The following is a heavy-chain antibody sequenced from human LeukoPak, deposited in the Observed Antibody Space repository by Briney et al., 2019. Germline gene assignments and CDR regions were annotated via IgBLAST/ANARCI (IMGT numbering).Heavy chain of an antibody. Sequence: GGSLRLSCATSGFTLSSYNMTWVRQAPGKGLEWVSYISSGSTTIYYADSVKGRFTIYRDNDKHSLYLQMNRLRAEDRAVYYCARDVEMWLVRAYYFDYWGKGTLVTVSS. CDR3: ARDVEMWLVRAYYFDY. CDR1: GFTLSSYN. J-gene: IGHJ4*02. CDR2: ISSGSTTI. V-gene: IGHV3-48*04. D-gene: IGHD6-19*01.